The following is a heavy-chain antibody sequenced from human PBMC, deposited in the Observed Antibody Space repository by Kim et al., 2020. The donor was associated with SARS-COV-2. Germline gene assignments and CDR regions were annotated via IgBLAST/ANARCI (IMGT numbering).Heavy chain of an antibody. CDR3: ARDLPHYYGSGSDYMGTGVPSYYYGMDV. CDR2: ISYDGSNK. D-gene: IGHD3-10*01. V-gene: IGHV3-33*05. J-gene: IGHJ6*02. Sequence: GGSLRLSCAASGFIFSSYGMYWVRQAPGKGLEWVAVISYDGSNKYYADSVKGRFTISRDNSKNTLYLQMNSLRAEDTAVYYCARDLPHYYGSGSDYMGTGVPSYYYGMDVWGQGTTVTVSS. CDR1: GFIFSSYG.